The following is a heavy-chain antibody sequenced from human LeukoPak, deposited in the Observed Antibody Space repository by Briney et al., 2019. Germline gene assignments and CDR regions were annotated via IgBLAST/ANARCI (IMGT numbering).Heavy chain of an antibody. D-gene: IGHD3-10*01. CDR3: ARHFAGIGYYFDF. V-gene: IGHV4-34*01. CDR2: INHSGST. J-gene: IGHJ4*02. Sequence: SETLSLTCAVYGGSFSGYYWSWIRQPPGKGLEWIGEINHSGSTNYNPSLKSRVTITVDTSKNQFSLRLSSVTAADTAVYYCARHFAGIGYYFDFWGQGTLVTVSS. CDR1: GGSFSGYY.